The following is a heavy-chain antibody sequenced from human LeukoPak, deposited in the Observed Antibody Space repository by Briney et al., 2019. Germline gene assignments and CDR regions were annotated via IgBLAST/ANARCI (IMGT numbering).Heavy chain of an antibody. CDR3: ESDGGVRGVDY. Sequence: PGGSLILSCAASGFTFSSYWMHWVRQAPGKGLVWVSRINSDGSSTSYADSVKGRFTIARDNAKNTLYVQMNSMRYEDTAVYHCESDGGVRGVDYWGQGTLVTVSS. CDR1: GFTFSSYW. J-gene: IGHJ4*02. CDR2: INSDGSST. V-gene: IGHV3-74*01. D-gene: IGHD3-10*01.